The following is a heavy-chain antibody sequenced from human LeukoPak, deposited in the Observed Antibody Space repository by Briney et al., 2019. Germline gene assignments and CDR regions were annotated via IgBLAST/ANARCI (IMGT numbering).Heavy chain of an antibody. Sequence: PSETLSLTCTVSGGSISSSSYYWGWIRQPPGKGLEWIGSIYYSGSTYYNPSLKSRVTISVDTSKNQFSLKLSSVTAADTAVYYCENNGDYVSWGQGTLVTVSS. D-gene: IGHD4-17*01. CDR1: GGSISSSSYY. CDR2: IYYSGST. V-gene: IGHV4-39*07. CDR3: ENNGDYVS. J-gene: IGHJ4*02.